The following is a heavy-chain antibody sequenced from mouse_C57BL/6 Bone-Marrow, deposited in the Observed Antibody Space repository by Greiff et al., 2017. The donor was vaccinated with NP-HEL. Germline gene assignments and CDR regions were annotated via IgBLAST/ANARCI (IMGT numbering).Heavy chain of an antibody. CDR2: IDPNSGGT. CDR1: GYTFTSYW. V-gene: IGHV1-72*01. CDR3: ACDYYGSRGWYFDV. D-gene: IGHD1-1*01. J-gene: IGHJ1*03. Sequence: VQLQQPGADLVKPGASVKLSCKASGYTFTSYWMHWVKQRPGRGLEWIGRIDPNSGGTKFNEKFKTKATLTVDKPSSTAYMQLSSLTSEDSAVYYWACDYYGSRGWYFDVWGRGTTVTVSS.